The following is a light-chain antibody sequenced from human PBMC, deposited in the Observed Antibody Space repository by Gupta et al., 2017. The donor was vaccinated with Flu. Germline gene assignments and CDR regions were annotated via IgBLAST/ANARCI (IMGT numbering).Light chain of an antibody. J-gene: IGLJ3*02. CDR2: RSN. CDR3: ASWDDSLSGLL. CDR1: CPNIRRNH. Sequence: SVMTQPPSASAAPRRRFLVSCSEGCPNIRRNHVCWYQQLPGTAPKLLIYRSNQRPAGVSDRFSGSKSGTSASLAISGLRSEDEADYYCASWDDSLSGLLFGGGTKLTVL. V-gene: IGLV1-47*01.